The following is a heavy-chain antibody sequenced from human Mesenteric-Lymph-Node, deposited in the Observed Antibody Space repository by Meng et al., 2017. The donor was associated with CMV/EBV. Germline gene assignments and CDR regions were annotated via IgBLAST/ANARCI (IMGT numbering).Heavy chain of an antibody. CDR3: ARDNSGWGFYDY. CDR1: GFTFRDYD. CDR2: IYNDGRT. Sequence: GGSLRLSCAVSGFTFRDYDMNWIRQAPGKRLERVSIIYNDGRTYYADSVKGRFTISRDNSKNTLYLQMNSLRAEDTAVYYCARDNSGWGFYDYWGQGILVTVSS. D-gene: IGHD2-21*01. J-gene: IGHJ4*02. V-gene: IGHV3-53*01.